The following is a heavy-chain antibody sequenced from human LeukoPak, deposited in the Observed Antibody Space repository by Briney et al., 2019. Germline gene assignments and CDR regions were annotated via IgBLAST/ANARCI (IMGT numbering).Heavy chain of an antibody. CDR1: GGSISSYY. V-gene: IGHV4-59*08. CDR3: ARRARATAGGDYFDY. D-gene: IGHD6-13*01. CDR2: IYYSGNT. J-gene: IGHJ4*02. Sequence: SETLSLTCTVSGGSISSYYWTWIRQPPGKGLEWIGYIYYSGNTNYNPSLKSRVTISLDTSRNQFSLKLSSVTAADTAVYFCARRARATAGGDYFDYWGQGTPVTVSS.